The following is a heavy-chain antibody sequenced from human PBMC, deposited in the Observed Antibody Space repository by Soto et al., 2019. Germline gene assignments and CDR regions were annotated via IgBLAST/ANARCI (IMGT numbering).Heavy chain of an antibody. J-gene: IGHJ4*02. CDR1: GGSFSRYH. CDR3: ARIPGSDYSDPHDY. D-gene: IGHD4-17*01. V-gene: IGHV4-34*01. CDR2: INHSGST. Sequence: SVTLSLTCAVYGGSFSRYHWNWIRQPPGKGLEWIGEINHSGSTNYNPSLKSRATISVDMSQNQFSLKLTSVTAADTAVYYCARIPGSDYSDPHDYWGQGTLVSVSS.